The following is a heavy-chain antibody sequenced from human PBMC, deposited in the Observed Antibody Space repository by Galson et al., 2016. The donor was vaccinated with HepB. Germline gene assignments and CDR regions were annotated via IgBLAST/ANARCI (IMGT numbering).Heavy chain of an antibody. V-gene: IGHV3-66*01. CDR1: GFTVSSND. J-gene: IGHJ4*02. CDR3: ASESHFDH. CDR2: IYSDGST. Sequence: SLRLSCAASGFTVSSNDMSWVRQAPGKGLEWVSVIYSDGSTYYADSVKGRFTISRDDSKNTLYLQMNSLSAEDTAVYYCASESHFDHWGQGTLVTVSS.